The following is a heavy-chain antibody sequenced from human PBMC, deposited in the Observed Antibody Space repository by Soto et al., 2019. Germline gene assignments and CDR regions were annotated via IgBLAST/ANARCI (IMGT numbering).Heavy chain of an antibody. CDR3: ATQAARDYDFWSGYLGFDY. V-gene: IGHV2-5*02. CDR2: IYWDDDK. Sequence: QITLKESGPTLVKPTQTLTLTCTFSGFSLSTSGVGVGWIRQPPGKALEWLALIYWDDDKRYSPSLKSRLTITKDTSKNQVVLTMTNMDPVDTATYYCATQAARDYDFWSGYLGFDYWGQGTLVTVSS. CDR1: GFSLSTSGVG. J-gene: IGHJ4*02. D-gene: IGHD3-3*01.